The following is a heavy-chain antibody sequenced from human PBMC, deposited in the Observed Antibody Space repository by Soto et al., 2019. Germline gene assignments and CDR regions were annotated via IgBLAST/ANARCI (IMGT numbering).Heavy chain of an antibody. V-gene: IGHV4-30-4*01. CDR1: GGSISSGDYY. CDR3: ARGGREYGSNWYLARLDP. J-gene: IGHJ5*02. Sequence: SETLSLTCTVSGGSISSGDYYWSWIRQPPGKGLEWIGYIYYSGSTYHNPSLKSRVTISVDTSKNQFSLKLSSVTAADTAVYYCARGGREYGSNWYLARLDPWGQGTLVTVSS. CDR2: IYYSGST. D-gene: IGHD6-13*01.